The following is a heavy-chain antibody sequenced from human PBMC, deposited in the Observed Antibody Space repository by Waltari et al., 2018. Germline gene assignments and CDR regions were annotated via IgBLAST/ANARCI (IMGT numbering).Heavy chain of an antibody. CDR3: AKVIVGATHYFDY. CDR2: ISGSGGST. CDR1: GFTFRSYA. Sequence: EVQLLESGGGLVQPGGSLRLSCAASGFTFRSYAMSWVRQAPGKGLEWVSAISGSGGSTYYADSVKGRFTISRDNSKNTLYLQMNSLRAEDTAVYYCAKVIVGATHYFDYWGQGTLVTVSS. D-gene: IGHD1-26*01. J-gene: IGHJ4*02. V-gene: IGHV3-23*01.